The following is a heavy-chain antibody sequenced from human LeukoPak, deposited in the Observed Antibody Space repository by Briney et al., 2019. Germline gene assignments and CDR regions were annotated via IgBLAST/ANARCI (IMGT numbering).Heavy chain of an antibody. Sequence: KPSETLSLTCTVSGGSIRSYYWSWIRQPPGKGLEWIAYIYYSGSTNYNPSLKSRVTISVDTSKNQFSLKLSSVTAADTAVYYCARGPTVTPTGYYYYYYMDVWGKGTTVTVSS. V-gene: IGHV4-59*01. CDR3: ARGPTVTPTGYYYYYYMDV. CDR1: GGSIRSYY. D-gene: IGHD4-17*01. CDR2: IYYSGST. J-gene: IGHJ6*03.